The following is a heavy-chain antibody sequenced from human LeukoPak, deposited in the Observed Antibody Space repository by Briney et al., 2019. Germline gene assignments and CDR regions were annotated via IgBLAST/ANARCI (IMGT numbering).Heavy chain of an antibody. D-gene: IGHD4-11*01. CDR1: GYTFRGNY. CDR3: ARDPSSVTLYFFDY. CDR2: IYANNGDT. J-gene: IGHJ4*02. Sequence: ASVTVSCKASGYTFRGNYIHWLRQAPGQGLEWMGWIYANNGDTKSAQKFQGRVTMSRDTSISTAYMDLSSLSPDDAAVYYCARDPSSVTLYFFDYWGQGTLVTVSS. V-gene: IGHV1-2*02.